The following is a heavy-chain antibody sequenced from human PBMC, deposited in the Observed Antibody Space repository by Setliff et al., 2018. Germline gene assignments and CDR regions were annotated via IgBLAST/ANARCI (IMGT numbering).Heavy chain of an antibody. CDR2: IHQNGSWI. V-gene: IGHV3-7*01. J-gene: IGHJ4*02. CDR3: VRNGGNSDY. Sequence: GGSLRLSCAASGFTFSTYYMSWVRQAPGKGLEWVANIHQNGSWIYYVDSVRGRFSISRDNATKSVHLKMNSLRAEDTAIYYCVRNGGNSDYWGQGTLVTVSS. D-gene: IGHD2-8*01. CDR1: GFTFSTYY.